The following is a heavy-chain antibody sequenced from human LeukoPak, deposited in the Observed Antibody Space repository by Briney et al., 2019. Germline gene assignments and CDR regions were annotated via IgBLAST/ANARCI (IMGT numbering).Heavy chain of an antibody. Sequence: PGGSLRLSCAASGFTFSNYWMHWVRQAPGKGLVWVSRINSDGSSTSYADSVKGRFTISRDNAKNTLFLQMNSLRAEDTAAYYCARVTYSSVWSIDYWGQGTLVTVSS. J-gene: IGHJ4*02. CDR2: INSDGSST. CDR1: GFTFSNYW. V-gene: IGHV3-74*01. CDR3: ARVTYSSVWSIDY. D-gene: IGHD6-19*01.